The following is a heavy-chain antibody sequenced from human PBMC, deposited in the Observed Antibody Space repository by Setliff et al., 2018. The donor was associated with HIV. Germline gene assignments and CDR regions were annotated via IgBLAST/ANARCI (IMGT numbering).Heavy chain of an antibody. CDR1: GYSISSGYY. Sequence: SETLSLTCAVSGYSISSGYYWAWIRQSPGKGLDWIGSIHHSGTTYYNPSLKSRVTMSVDTTTNQVSLQVNSVTAVDTAVYYCARVPHRVVGTTTLLYHFDYWGLGTLVTVSS. D-gene: IGHD1-26*01. V-gene: IGHV4-38-2*01. J-gene: IGHJ4*02. CDR2: IHHSGTT. CDR3: ARVPHRVVGTTTLLYHFDY.